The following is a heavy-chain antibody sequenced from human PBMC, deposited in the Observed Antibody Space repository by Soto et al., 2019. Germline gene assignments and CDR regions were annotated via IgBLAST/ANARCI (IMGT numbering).Heavy chain of an antibody. CDR1: GFTFSNYA. V-gene: IGHV3-23*01. CDR3: AKDQGSSWYEIDY. CDR2: ISGSGVST. D-gene: IGHD6-13*01. J-gene: IGHJ4*02. Sequence: GGSLRLSCAASGFTFSNYAVTWVRQAPGKGLEWVSTISGSGVSTYYADSVKGRFTISRDNSKNTLYLQMNSLRAEDTAVYYCAKDQGSSWYEIDYWGQGTLVTVSS.